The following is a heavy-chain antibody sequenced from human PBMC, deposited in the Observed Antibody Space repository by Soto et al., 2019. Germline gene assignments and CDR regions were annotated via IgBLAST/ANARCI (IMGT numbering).Heavy chain of an antibody. D-gene: IGHD1-26*01. V-gene: IGHV5-51*01. CDR1: GYSFTSYC. CDR2: ICPGDSDS. J-gene: IGHJ4*02. CDR3: ARGRRSIAGATNFDF. Sequence: GESLKISGECSGYSFTSYCIGWVRQMPGKGLEWVGIICPGDSDSRYSPSFQGQVTISADKSISTAYVQWSSLKASDTAMYCCARGRRSIAGATNFDFWGPGTLVTV.